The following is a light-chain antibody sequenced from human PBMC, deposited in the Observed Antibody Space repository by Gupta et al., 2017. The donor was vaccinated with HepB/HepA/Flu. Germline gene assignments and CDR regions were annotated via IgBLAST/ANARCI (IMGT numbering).Light chain of an antibody. CDR2: DVS. Sequence: QSALTQPRSVSGSPGQSVTISCTGTSSDVGGFNYVSWYQQHPGKAPKLMIYDVSKRPAGVTDRFSGSKTGNTASLTISGLQAEEEADYYCCSYGGSYTYVFGTGTKVTVL. CDR3: CSYGGSYTYV. CDR1: SSDVGGFNY. J-gene: IGLJ1*01. V-gene: IGLV2-11*01.